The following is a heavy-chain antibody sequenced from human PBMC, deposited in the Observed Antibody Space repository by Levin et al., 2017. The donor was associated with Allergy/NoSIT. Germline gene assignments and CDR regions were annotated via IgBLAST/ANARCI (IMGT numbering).Heavy chain of an antibody. J-gene: IGHJ4*02. CDR2: IRNKAYGGTT. CDR1: GFTFGDYA. D-gene: IGHD6-6*01. V-gene: IGHV3-49*03. CDR3: TRDEYGTGIGYDY. Sequence: GGSLRLSCTVSGFTFGDYAMSWFRQAPGKGLEWVGFIRNKAYGGTTDYAASVKGRLTISRDDSKSIAYLQMNSLKTEDTAVYYCTRDEYGTGIGYDYWGQGTLVTVSS.